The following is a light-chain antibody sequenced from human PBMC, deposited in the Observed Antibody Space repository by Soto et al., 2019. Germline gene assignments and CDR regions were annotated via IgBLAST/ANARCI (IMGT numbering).Light chain of an antibody. CDR1: SSDIAVYDY. V-gene: IGLV2-14*01. CDR2: DVS. Sequence: QSALTQPASVSGSPGQSITISCTGTSSDIAVYDYVSWYQHHPGKAPKLMIYDVSNRPSGVSHRFSGSKSGNTASLTISGLQADDEADYYCASYTISSTVVFGGGTKVTVL. CDR3: ASYTISSTVV. J-gene: IGLJ2*01.